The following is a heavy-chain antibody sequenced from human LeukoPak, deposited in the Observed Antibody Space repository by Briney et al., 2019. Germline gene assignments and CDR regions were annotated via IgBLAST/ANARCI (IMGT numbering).Heavy chain of an antibody. Sequence: PTGGSLRLSCAASGFTFSSYSMTWVRQAPGKGLEWVSSISSSSSTIYYADSVKGRFTISRDNAKNSLYLQMNSLRAEDTAVYYCARVSPHLTFLEWLSSTSLGMDVWGQGTTVTVSS. V-gene: IGHV3-48*01. CDR2: ISSSSSTI. D-gene: IGHD3-3*01. CDR1: GFTFSSYS. J-gene: IGHJ6*02. CDR3: ARVSPHLTFLEWLSSTSLGMDV.